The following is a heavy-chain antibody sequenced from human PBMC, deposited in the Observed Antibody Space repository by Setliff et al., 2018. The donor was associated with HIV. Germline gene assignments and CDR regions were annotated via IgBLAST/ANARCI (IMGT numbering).Heavy chain of an antibody. D-gene: IGHD3-16*02. CDR2: ISTGSRNT. J-gene: IGHJ4*02. V-gene: IGHV3-23*03. CDR1: QFTFSSYA. CDR3: ANYFRGGSRYYFDS. Sequence: PGGSLRLSCAASQFTFSSYAMAWVRQAPGKGLEWVSVISTGSRNTYYADSVKGRFTVSRDDSKNTLYMEMNSLRAEDTAVYYCANYFRGGSRYYFDSWGQGTLVTVSS.